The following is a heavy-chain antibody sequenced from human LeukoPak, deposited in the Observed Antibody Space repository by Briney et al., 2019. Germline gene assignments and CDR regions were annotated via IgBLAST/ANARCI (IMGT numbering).Heavy chain of an antibody. Sequence: SQTLSLTCTVSGASISSGDYYWSWIRQSPGKGLEWIGYIYYSGSTSYNPSLKSRVAISVDTSKNQFSLKLTSVTAADTAVYYCARHYGPWGQGTLVTVSS. CDR3: ARHYGP. J-gene: IGHJ5*02. V-gene: IGHV4-30-4*01. D-gene: IGHD3-16*01. CDR2: IYYSGST. CDR1: GASISSGDYY.